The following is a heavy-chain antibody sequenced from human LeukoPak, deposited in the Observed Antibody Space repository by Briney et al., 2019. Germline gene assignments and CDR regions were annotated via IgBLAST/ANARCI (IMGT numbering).Heavy chain of an antibody. Sequence: GGSLRLSCAASGFXFSSYEINWVRQAPGKGLEWVSYISSSGTTIYYADSVKGRFTISRDNAKNSLYLQMNSLRAEDTAVYYCTRHLYYYGSGNYVPGFPDYWGQGTLVTVSS. J-gene: IGHJ4*02. CDR2: ISSSGTTI. V-gene: IGHV3-48*03. CDR3: TRHLYYYGSGNYVPGFPDY. D-gene: IGHD3-10*01. CDR1: GFXFSSYE.